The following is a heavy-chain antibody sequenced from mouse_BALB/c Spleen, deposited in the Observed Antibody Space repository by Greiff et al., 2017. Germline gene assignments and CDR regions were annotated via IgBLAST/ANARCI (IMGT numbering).Heavy chain of an antibody. CDR2: ISYNGSN. V-gene: IGHV3-6*01. CDR3: AREEEYQGSSTMGYYAMDY. Sequence: VQLQESGPGLVKPSHSLYLSCSVSGYSFTSCYYCYWMRKFAGNNLECMGYISYNGSNNYNPSLKNQISITLDTSNNQFFLKLNSVTTEDTATYDDAREEEYQGSSTMGYYAMDYWGQGTSGTVSS. J-gene: IGHJ4*01. D-gene: IGHD5-1*01. CDR1: GYSFTSCYY.